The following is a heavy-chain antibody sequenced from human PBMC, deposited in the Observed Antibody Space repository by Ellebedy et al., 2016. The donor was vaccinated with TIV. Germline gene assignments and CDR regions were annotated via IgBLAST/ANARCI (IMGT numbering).Heavy chain of an antibody. CDR2: ISYDGSDK. V-gene: IGHV3-30*03. J-gene: IGHJ4*02. CDR3: ARDFRWAFDH. Sequence: GESLKISCAASGFTFRSYGMHWVRQAPGRGLEWLAVISYDGSDKSYGDSVKGRFTISRDNSKNTLYLQMNSLRVEDTAVYYCARDFRWAFDHWGQGALVTVSS. D-gene: IGHD4-23*01. CDR1: GFTFRSYG.